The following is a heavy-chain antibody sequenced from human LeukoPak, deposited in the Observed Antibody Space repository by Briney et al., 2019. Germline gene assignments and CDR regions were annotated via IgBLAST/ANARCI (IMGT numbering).Heavy chain of an antibody. Sequence: PGGSLRLSCATSGFTFSSYAMHWVRQAPGKGLEWVAVISYDGSNKYYADSVKGRFTISRDNAKNTLYLQMNSLRVEDTAVYYCVRKFATGDWGQGTLVTVSS. D-gene: IGHD1-14*01. V-gene: IGHV3-30*07. CDR1: GFTFSSYA. J-gene: IGHJ4*02. CDR2: ISYDGSNK. CDR3: VRKFATGD.